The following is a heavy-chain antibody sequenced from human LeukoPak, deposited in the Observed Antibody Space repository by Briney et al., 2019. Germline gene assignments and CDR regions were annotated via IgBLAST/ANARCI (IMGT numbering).Heavy chain of an antibody. CDR3: AGYSCSSTSCYTGGFDY. V-gene: IGHV3-23*01. CDR2: IIGSGSST. J-gene: IGHJ4*02. D-gene: IGHD2-2*02. Sequence: GGSLRPSFVASGFPFSTFAMNWVRPAPGKGLEWVSAIIGSGSSTYYADSVKGRFTISRDSSKNTLYLQMNSLRADDTAVYYCAGYSCSSTSCYTGGFDYWGQGTLVTVSS. CDR1: GFPFSTFA.